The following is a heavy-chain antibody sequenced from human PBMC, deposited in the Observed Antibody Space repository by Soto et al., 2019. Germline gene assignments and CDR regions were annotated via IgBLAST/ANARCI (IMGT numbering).Heavy chain of an antibody. D-gene: IGHD6-19*01. J-gene: IGHJ4*02. CDR3: ARVHSSGWYMLDN. Sequence: GASVKVSCKASGYTFTGYYMHWVRQAPGQGLEWMGWINPNSGGTNYAQKFQGRVTMTRDTSISTAYTELSRLRSDDTAVYYCARVHSSGWYMLDNWGQGTLVTVSS. CDR1: GYTFTGYY. CDR2: INPNSGGT. V-gene: IGHV1-2*02.